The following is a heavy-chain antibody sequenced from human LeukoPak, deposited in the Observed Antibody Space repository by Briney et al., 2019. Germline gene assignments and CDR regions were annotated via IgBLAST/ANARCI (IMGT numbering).Heavy chain of an antibody. Sequence: ASVKVSCKASRYTFTGYYMHWVRQAPGQGLEWMGWINPNSGGTNYAQKFQGRVTMTRDTSISTAYMELSRLRSDDTAVYYCARERITMVRGVNSGYFQHWGQGTLVTVSS. CDR3: ARERITMVRGVNSGYFQH. V-gene: IGHV1-2*02. CDR2: INPNSGGT. CDR1: RYTFTGYY. D-gene: IGHD3-10*01. J-gene: IGHJ1*01.